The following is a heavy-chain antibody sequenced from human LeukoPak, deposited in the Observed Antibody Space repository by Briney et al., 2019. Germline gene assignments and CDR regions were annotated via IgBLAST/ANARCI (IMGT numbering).Heavy chain of an antibody. CDR1: GGSFSGYY. CDR3: ARRGYSYGKSFDY. J-gene: IGHJ4*02. Sequence: SETLSLTCAVYGGSFSGYYWSWIRQPPGKGLEWIGEINHSGSTNYNPSLKSRVTISVDTSKNQFSLKLSSVTAADTAVYYCARRGYSYGKSFDYWGQGTLVTVSS. CDR2: INHSGST. D-gene: IGHD5-18*01. V-gene: IGHV4-34*01.